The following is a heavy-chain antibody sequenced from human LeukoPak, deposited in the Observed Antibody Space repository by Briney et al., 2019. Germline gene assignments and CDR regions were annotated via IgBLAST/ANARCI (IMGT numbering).Heavy chain of an antibody. CDR1: GFIITTSW. Sequence: PGGSLRLSCAASGFIITTSWMHWVRQAPGKGLVWVSLISSDGGTISYADSVKGRFTISRDNAKNTLYLQMNSLRVEDTAVYYCVRADAAWGQGTLVTVSS. CDR2: ISSDGGTI. J-gene: IGHJ5*01. V-gene: IGHV3-74*01. CDR3: VRADAA.